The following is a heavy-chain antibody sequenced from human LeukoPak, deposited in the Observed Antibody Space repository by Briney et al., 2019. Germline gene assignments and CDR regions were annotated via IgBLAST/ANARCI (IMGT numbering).Heavy chain of an antibody. J-gene: IGHJ4*02. CDR3: VKGVATYESISGYFDY. CDR2: ISHDVINK. V-gene: IGHV3-30-3*01. Sequence: GGSLRLSRVASGFSFRSCAMHSVRHAPGKGLEWGTNISHDVINKHNVDSVRGRFTISRDNYKNTLFLQLNSLTAEDTAVYYCVKGVATYESISGYFDYWGRGTLVTVSS. D-gene: IGHD3-22*01. CDR1: GFSFRSCA.